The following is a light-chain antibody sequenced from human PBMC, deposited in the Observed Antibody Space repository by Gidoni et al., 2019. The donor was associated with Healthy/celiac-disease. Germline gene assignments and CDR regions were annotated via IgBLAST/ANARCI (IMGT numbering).Light chain of an antibody. Sequence: ELVITQSPSTLPVSPGERATLSCRASQSVSSNLAWYQQKPGQAPRLLIYGASTRATGIPARFSGSGSGTEFTLTISSLQSEDFAVYYCQQYNNWPPTFGQGTKVEIK. CDR3: QQYNNWPPT. CDR1: QSVSSN. CDR2: GAS. V-gene: IGKV3-15*01. J-gene: IGKJ1*01.